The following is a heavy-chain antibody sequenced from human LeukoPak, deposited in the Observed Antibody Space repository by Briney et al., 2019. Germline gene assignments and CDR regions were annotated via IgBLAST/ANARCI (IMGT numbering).Heavy chain of an antibody. Sequence: SETLSLTCTVSGYSISSGYYWGWIRQPPGKGLEWIGSIYHSGSTYYNPSLKSRVTISVDTSKNQFSLKLSSVTAADTAVYYCARGIVVVSSLDHWGQGTLVTVSS. J-gene: IGHJ4*02. V-gene: IGHV4-38-2*02. CDR1: GYSISSGYY. CDR2: IYHSGST. D-gene: IGHD3-22*01. CDR3: ARGIVVVSSLDH.